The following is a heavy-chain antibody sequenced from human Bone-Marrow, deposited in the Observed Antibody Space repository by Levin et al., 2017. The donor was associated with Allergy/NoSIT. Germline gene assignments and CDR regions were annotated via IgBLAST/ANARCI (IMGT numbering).Heavy chain of an antibody. CDR3: AKNRLGARFSYYSYGMDV. CDR1: GFIFSSHG. V-gene: IGHV3-30*18. CDR2: ISYVGTTK. D-gene: IGHD1-26*01. J-gene: IGHJ6*01. Sequence: LSLTCAASGFIFSSHGMHWVRQAPGKGLEWVALISYVGTTKYYADSVKGRFTISRDNSKNMLFLQMNSLRDEDTAVYYCAKNRLGARFSYYSYGMDVWGQGTTVTVSA.